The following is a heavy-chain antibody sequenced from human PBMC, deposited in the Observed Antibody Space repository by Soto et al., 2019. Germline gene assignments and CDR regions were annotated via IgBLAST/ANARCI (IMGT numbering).Heavy chain of an antibody. V-gene: IGHV1-18*01. CDR2: ISAYNGNT. Sequence: ASVKVSCKASGYTFTSYGISWVRQAPGQGLEWMGWISAYNGNTNYAQKLQGRVTMTTDTSTSTAYMELRSLRSDDTAVYYCARIGYCISTSCYGVFDYWGQGTLVTVSS. CDR3: ARIGYCISTSCYGVFDY. J-gene: IGHJ4*02. CDR1: GYTFTSYG. D-gene: IGHD2-2*01.